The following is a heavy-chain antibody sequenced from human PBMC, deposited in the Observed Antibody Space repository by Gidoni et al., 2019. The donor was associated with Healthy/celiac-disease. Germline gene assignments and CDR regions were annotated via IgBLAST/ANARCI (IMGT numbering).Heavy chain of an antibody. V-gene: IGHV1-69*09. CDR2: IIPILGIA. Sequence: QVQLVQSGAEVKKPGSSVKVSCKASGGTFSSHAISWVRQAPGQGLEWMGRIIPILGIANYAQKFQGRVTITADKSTSTDYMELSSLRSEDTAVYYCARSPTFYGGNSHYGMDVWGQGTTVTVSS. D-gene: IGHD4-17*01. J-gene: IGHJ6*02. CDR3: ARSPTFYGGNSHYGMDV. CDR1: GGTFSSHA.